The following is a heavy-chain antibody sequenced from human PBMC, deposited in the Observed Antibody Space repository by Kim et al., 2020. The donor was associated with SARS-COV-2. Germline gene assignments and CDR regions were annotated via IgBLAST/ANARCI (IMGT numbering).Heavy chain of an antibody. D-gene: IGHD6-13*01. V-gene: IGHV3-30*18. J-gene: IGHJ4*02. CDR1: GFTFSSYG. Sequence: GGSLRLSCAASGFTFSSYGMHWVRKAPRKGLEWVAVITYDGSNKYYADSVKVRFTISRDNSKNTLYLQMNSLRAEDTAVYYCAKDMEKQQPMIGDYWGQGTLVTVSP. CDR3: AKDMEKQQPMIGDY. CDR2: ITYDGSNK.